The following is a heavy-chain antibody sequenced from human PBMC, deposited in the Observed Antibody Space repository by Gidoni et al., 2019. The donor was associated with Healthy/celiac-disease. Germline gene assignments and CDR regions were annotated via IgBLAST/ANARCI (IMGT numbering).Heavy chain of an antibody. D-gene: IGHD2-2*01. J-gene: IGHJ3*02. CDR1: GFTFSSYA. V-gene: IGHV3-23*01. Sequence: EVQLLESGGGLVQPGGSLRLSCAASGFTFSSYAMSWVRQAPGKGLEWVSAISGSGGSTYYADSVKGRFTISRDNSKNTLYLQMNSLRAEDTAVYYCATPIVVVPAAIPAAAFDIWGQGTMVTVSS. CDR2: ISGSGGST. CDR3: ATPIVVVPAAIPAAAFDI.